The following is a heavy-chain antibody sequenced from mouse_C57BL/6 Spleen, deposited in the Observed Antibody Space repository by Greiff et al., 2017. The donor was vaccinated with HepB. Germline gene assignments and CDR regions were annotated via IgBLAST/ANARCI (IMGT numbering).Heavy chain of an antibody. CDR3: ARIKKIVATYLDY. D-gene: IGHD1-1*01. CDR2: TNPTNGRT. CDR1: GYTFTSYW. V-gene: IGHV1S81*02. Sequence: QVQLQQPGAELVKAGASVKMSCKASGYTFTSYWMHWVKQRLGQGLEWFAETNPTNGRTYYNEKFKSKATLTVDISSSTAYMLLSGPTFEESAVYYCARIKKIVATYLDYWGQGTTLTVSS. J-gene: IGHJ2*01.